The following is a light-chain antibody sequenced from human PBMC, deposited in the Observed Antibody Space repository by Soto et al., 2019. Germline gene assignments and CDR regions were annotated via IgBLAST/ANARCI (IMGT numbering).Light chain of an antibody. V-gene: IGLV2-11*01. CDR2: DVS. CDR3: GSYAGSYSLV. CDR1: GSDVGGYNF. J-gene: IGLJ2*01. Sequence: QSALTQPRSVSGSPGQSVTMSCTGTGSDVGGYNFVSWYQQHPGRAPKLVIYDVSERPSGVPDRFSGSKSGNTASLTISGLQAEDEADYYCGSYAGSYSLVFGGGTKLTVL.